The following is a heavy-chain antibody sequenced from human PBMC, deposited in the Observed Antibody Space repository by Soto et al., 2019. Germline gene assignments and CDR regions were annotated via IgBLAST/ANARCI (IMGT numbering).Heavy chain of an antibody. Sequence: GASVKVSCKASGGTFSSYAISWVRQAPGQGLEWMGGIIPIFGTANYAQKFKGRVTITADKSTSTAYMELSSLRSEDTAVYYCAGAYYDFWSGYFTYQPDPFGVDYWGQGTLVTVSS. CDR2: IIPIFGTA. CDR1: GGTFSSYA. D-gene: IGHD3-3*01. V-gene: IGHV1-69*06. J-gene: IGHJ4*02. CDR3: AGAYYDFWSGYFTYQPDPFGVDY.